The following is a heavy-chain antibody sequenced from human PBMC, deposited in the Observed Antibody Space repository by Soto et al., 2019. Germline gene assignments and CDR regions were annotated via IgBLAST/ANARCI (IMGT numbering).Heavy chain of an antibody. CDR2: ISYDGSNK. D-gene: IGHD6-13*01. J-gene: IGHJ6*02. V-gene: IGHV3-30-3*01. Sequence: GGSLRLSCAASGFTFSSYAMHWVRQAPGKGLEWVAVISYDGSNKYYADSVKGRFTISRDNSKNTLYLQMNSLRAEDTAVYYCARDYHSWYDYYYGMDVWGQGTTVTVSS. CDR3: ARDYHSWYDYYYGMDV. CDR1: GFTFSSYA.